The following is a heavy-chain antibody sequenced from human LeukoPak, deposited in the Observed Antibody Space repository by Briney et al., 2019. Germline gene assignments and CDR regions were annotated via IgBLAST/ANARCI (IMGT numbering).Heavy chain of an antibody. V-gene: IGHV3-30*04. CDR1: GFTFSRYA. J-gene: IGHJ4*02. CDR2: ISYDGSNT. Sequence: GGSPRLSCAVSGFTFSRYAMHWVRQAPGEGLEWVALISYDGSNTYYADSVRGRFTISRDDSKNTLFLQMNNLRAEDTAVYYCARGKGYYGSGSSFDYWAQGTLVTVSS. D-gene: IGHD3-10*01. CDR3: ARGKGYYGSGSSFDY.